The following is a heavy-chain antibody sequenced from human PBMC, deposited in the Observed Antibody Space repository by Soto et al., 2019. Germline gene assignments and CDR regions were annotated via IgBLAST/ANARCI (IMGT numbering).Heavy chain of an antibody. CDR2: VSFRGDI. J-gene: IGHJ4*02. CDR3: ARYGLRVVNEYYFDY. Sequence: GGSLRLSCTASGFMFSSYTMNWVRQAPGKGLEWVSSVSFRGDIYYADSLEGRFTVSRDDAKNSLYLQMNSLRAEDTAVYYCARYGLRVVNEYYFDYWGQGTLVIVFS. CDR1: GFMFSSYT. D-gene: IGHD2-8*02. V-gene: IGHV3-21*04.